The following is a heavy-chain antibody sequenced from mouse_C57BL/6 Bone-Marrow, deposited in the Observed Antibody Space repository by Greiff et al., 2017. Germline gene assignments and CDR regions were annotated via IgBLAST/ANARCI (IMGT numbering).Heavy chain of an antibody. V-gene: IGHV1-63*01. D-gene: IGHD1-1*01. CDR3: AGWLTYDYGSRGWYFDV. CDR2: IYPGGGYT. J-gene: IGHJ1*03. Sequence: VQLQESGAELVRPGTSVKMSCKASGYTFTNYWIGWAKQRPGHGLEWIGDIYPGGGYTNYNEKFKGKAKLTEDKSSSTAYMQFSSLTSEDSAIYYCAGWLTYDYGSRGWYFDVWGTGTTVTVSS. CDR1: GYTFTNYW.